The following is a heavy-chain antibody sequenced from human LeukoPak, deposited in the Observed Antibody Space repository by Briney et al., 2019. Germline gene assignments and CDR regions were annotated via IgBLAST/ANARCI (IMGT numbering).Heavy chain of an antibody. Sequence: GGSLRLSCAASGFTFSSYAMRWVRQAPGKELEWVSGISGSGGSTSYADSVKGRFTVSRDNSKNTLYLQMSSLRAEDTALYYCAKRSGYDFWSGFDPWGQGTLVIVSS. CDR1: GFTFSSYA. V-gene: IGHV3-23*01. J-gene: IGHJ5*02. D-gene: IGHD3-3*01. CDR2: ISGSGGST. CDR3: AKRSGYDFWSGFDP.